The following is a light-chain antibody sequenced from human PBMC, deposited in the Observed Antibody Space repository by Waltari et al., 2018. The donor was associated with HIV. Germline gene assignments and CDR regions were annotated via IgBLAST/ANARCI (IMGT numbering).Light chain of an antibody. V-gene: IGLV2-14*01. CDR1: RSSVGGYNY. CDR3: SSYTSSSTVV. Sequence: QSALTQPASVSGSPGQPITISCTGTRSSVGGYNYVSWYQQHPGKAPKLMIYDVSNRPSGVSNRFSGSKSGNTASLTISGLQAEDEADYYCSSYTSSSTVVFGGGTKLTVL. J-gene: IGLJ2*01. CDR2: DVS.